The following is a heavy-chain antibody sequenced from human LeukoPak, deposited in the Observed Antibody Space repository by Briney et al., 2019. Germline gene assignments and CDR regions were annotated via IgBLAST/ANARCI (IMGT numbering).Heavy chain of an antibody. Sequence: ASVTVSFKASGGTFISYAISWVRQAPGQGLEWMGGIIPIFGTANYPQKFQGRVTITADESTSTAYMELSSLTAEDTAVYYCPRGAYSSGWAYLDHWGQGTLVTVSS. CDR2: IIPIFGTA. D-gene: IGHD6-19*01. CDR1: GGTFISYA. V-gene: IGHV1-69*13. J-gene: IGHJ4*02. CDR3: PRGAYSSGWAYLDH.